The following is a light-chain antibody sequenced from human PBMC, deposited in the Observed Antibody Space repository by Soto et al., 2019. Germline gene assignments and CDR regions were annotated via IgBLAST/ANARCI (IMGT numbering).Light chain of an antibody. V-gene: IGKV1-5*03. J-gene: IGKJ1*01. CDR2: EAS. CDR3: QQYSGPWT. Sequence: DIQMTQSPSTLSASVGDTVTINCRANQNISNWLAWYQQKPGKAPKLLIYEASILEGRVPRRFSGSGSGTEFTLTISSLQPDDFADYFCQQYSGPWTFGQGTKVEIK. CDR1: QNISNW.